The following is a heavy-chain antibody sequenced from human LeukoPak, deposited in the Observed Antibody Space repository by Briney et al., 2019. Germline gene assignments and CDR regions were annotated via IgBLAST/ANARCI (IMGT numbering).Heavy chain of an antibody. V-gene: IGHV4-34*01. D-gene: IGHD6-6*01. CDR3: ARLVPPSSIAARHDYYYYMDV. CDR2: INHSGST. J-gene: IGHJ6*03. Sequence: TPGGSLRLSCAASGFTFSSYAMSWVRQPPGKGLEWIGEINHSGSTNYNPSLKSRVTISVDTSKNQFSLKLSSVTAADTAVYYCARLVPPSSIAARHDYYYYMDVWGKGTTVTVSS. CDR1: GFTFSSYA.